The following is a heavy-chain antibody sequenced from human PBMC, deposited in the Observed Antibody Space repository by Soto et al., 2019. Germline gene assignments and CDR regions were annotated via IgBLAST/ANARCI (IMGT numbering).Heavy chain of an antibody. CDR1: GISLSTRGVG. CDR3: AHRRSITMVRGEYVAFDF. J-gene: IGHJ3*01. V-gene: IGHV2-5*02. D-gene: IGHD3-10*01. CDR2: IYWDDDK. Sequence: QITLKESGPTLVKPTQTLTLTCTFSGISLSTRGVGVGWIRQPPGKALEWLPLIYWDDDKRYSPSLKSRLTITKDTSKNQVVLTLTNMDPVDTSTYHCAHRRSITMVRGEYVAFDFWGQEFIITVSS.